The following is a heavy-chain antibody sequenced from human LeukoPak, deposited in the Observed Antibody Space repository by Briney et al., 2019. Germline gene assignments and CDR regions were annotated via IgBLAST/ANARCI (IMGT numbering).Heavy chain of an antibody. J-gene: IGHJ5*02. Sequence: GGSLRLSCIASGYTFSPYWMSWVRQIPGKGLEWVASISNGGGATYYVDSVRGRFTISRDDAKNSLFLQMNGLRSDDTAVYYCTRENYVPDSWGQGTLVTVSS. V-gene: IGHV3-7*03. D-gene: IGHD3-10*02. CDR1: GYTFSPYW. CDR2: ISNGGGAT. CDR3: TRENYVPDS.